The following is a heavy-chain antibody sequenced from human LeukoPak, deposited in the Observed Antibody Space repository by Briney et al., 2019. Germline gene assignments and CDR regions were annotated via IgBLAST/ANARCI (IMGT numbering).Heavy chain of an antibody. J-gene: IGHJ4*02. CDR3: ARSTWGFVGFGLNRYFDY. Sequence: SETLSLTCTVSGGSISGSSYYWGWIRQPPGKGLEWIGSIYYSGSTYYNPSLKSRVTISVDTSKNQFSLKLSSVTAADTAVYYCARSTWGFVGFGLNRYFDYWGQGTLVTVSS. CDR1: GGSISGSSYY. CDR2: IYYSGST. V-gene: IGHV4-39*01. D-gene: IGHD3-3*01.